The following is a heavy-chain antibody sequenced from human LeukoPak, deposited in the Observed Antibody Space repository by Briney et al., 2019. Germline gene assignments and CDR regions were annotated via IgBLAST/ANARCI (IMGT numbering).Heavy chain of an antibody. V-gene: IGHV4-34*03. CDR3: SLRYFDWLLFGINYFDY. CDR1: GGSFSGYY. Sequence: SETLSLTCAVYGGSFSGYYWSWIRQPPGKGLEWIGEINHSGSTYYNPSLKSRVTISVDTSKNQFSLKLSSVTAADTAVYYCSLRYFDWLLFGINYFDYWGQGTLVTVSS. CDR2: INHSGST. J-gene: IGHJ4*02. D-gene: IGHD3-9*01.